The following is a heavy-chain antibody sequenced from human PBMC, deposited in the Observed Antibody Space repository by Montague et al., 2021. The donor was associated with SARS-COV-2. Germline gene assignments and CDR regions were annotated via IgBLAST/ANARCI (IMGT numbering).Heavy chain of an antibody. J-gene: IGHJ3*01. CDR2: IYYTGST. CDR1: GGSISNSTYY. D-gene: IGHD5-18*01. Sequence: SETLSLTCTVSGGSISNSTYYWGWIRQPPGKGLEWIGSIYYTGSTXYNPSLKSRVTISMNTSNNQFFLKLTSVTAADTAVYYCARPGRGYSYGLDAFEVWGQGTMVTVSS. V-gene: IGHV4-39*01. CDR3: ARPGRGYSYGLDAFEV.